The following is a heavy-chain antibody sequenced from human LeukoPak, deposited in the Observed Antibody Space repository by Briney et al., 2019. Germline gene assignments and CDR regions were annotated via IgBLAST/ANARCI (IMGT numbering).Heavy chain of an antibody. CDR1: GFTFSSYA. V-gene: IGHV3-23*01. D-gene: IGHD6-19*01. CDR2: ISGSGGST. Sequence: GGSLRLSCAASGFTFSSYAMSWVRQAPGKGLEWVSAISGSGGSTYYADSVKGRFTISRDNSKNTLYLQMNSLRAEDTAVYYCAKASTGGQWLVLIPFDYWGQGTLVTVSS. CDR3: AKASTGGQWLVLIPFDY. J-gene: IGHJ4*02.